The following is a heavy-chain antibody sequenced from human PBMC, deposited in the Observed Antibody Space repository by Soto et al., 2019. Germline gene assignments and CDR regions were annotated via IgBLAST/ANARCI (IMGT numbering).Heavy chain of an antibody. CDR3: ATASFEPYSSGCYTYYFDY. J-gene: IGHJ4*02. Sequence: QVQLVQSGAEVKKPGASVKVSCKVSGYTLTELSMHWVRQAPGKGLEWMGGFDPEDGETIYAQKFQGRVTMTEDTSTDTAYMELSSLRSEDTAVYYCATASFEPYSSGCYTYYFDYWGQGTLVTVSS. V-gene: IGHV1-24*01. D-gene: IGHD6-19*01. CDR1: GYTLTELS. CDR2: FDPEDGET.